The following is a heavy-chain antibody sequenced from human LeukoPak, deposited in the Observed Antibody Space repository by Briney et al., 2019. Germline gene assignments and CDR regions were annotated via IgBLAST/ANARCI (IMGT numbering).Heavy chain of an antibody. CDR3: TTERI. CDR1: GFTFSDAW. Sequence: GGSLRLSCAASGFTFSDAWMTWVRQAPGKGLGWVGRIKSKSVGGIIEYATPVKGRFTISRDDSKDTVYLQMNSLTSEDTAVYYCTTERIWGQGTQVTVSS. J-gene: IGHJ4*02. CDR2: IKSKSVGGII. V-gene: IGHV3-15*01.